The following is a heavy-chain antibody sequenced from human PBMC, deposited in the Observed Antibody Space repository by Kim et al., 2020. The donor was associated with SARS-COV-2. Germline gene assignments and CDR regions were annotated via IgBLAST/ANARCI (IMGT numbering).Heavy chain of an antibody. V-gene: IGHV1-18*01. CDR3: ARVWSGSHRQNWFDP. J-gene: IGHJ5*02. Sequence: ASVKVSCKASGYTFTSYGISWVRQAPGQGLEWMGWISAYNGNTNYAQKLQGRVTMTTDTSTSTAYMELRSLRSDDTAVYYCARVWSGSHRQNWFDPWGQGTLVTVSS. D-gene: IGHD3-3*01. CDR1: GYTFTSYG. CDR2: ISAYNGNT.